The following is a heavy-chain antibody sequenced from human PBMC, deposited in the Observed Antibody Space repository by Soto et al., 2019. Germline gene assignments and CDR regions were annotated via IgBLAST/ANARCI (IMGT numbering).Heavy chain of an antibody. J-gene: IGHJ6*02. V-gene: IGHV4-59*01. CDR2: IYYSGST. CDR3: ARVTIYFYYGMDV. Sequence: QVQLQESGPGLVKPSETLSLTCTVSGGSISSYYWSWIRQPPGKGLEWIGYIYYSGSTNYNPSLKHRVTTTVDKYTNQFSLQLSSVTAADAAVYYCARVTIYFYYGMDVWGQGTTVTVSS. CDR1: GGSISSYY. D-gene: IGHD2-2*01.